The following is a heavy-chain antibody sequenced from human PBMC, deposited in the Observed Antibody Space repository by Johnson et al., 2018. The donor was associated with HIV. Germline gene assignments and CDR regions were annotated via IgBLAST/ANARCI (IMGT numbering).Heavy chain of an antibody. J-gene: IGHJ3*01. CDR2: IKQDGSDK. V-gene: IGHV3-7*01. CDR1: GFTFSSYW. CDR3: AKDGGRWSYSFDV. D-gene: IGHD3-16*01. Sequence: VQLVESGGGLDQPGGSLRLSCAASGFTFSSYWMSWVRQAPGKGLEWVANIKQDGSDKSYADSVKGRFTVSRDNSKNTLYLQMNSLRGEDTAMYYCAKDGGRWSYSFDVWGQGTMVSVSS.